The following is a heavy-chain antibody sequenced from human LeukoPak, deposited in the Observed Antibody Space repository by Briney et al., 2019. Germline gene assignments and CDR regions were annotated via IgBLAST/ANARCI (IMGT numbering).Heavy chain of an antibody. Sequence: ASVKVSCKASGYTFTSYGISWVRQAPGQGLEWMGWISAYNGNTNYAQKLQGRVTMTTDTSTSTAYMELRSLRSDDTAVYYCARVERGAAAESWFDPWGQGTLVTVSS. CDR2: ISAYNGNT. D-gene: IGHD6-13*01. CDR1: GYTFTSYG. V-gene: IGHV1-18*04. CDR3: ARVERGAAAESWFDP. J-gene: IGHJ5*02.